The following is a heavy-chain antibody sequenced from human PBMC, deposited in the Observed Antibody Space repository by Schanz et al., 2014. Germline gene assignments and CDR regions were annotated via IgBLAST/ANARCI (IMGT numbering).Heavy chain of an antibody. CDR1: GYTFTSFA. CDR3: ARGGVVVVTAALNWFDP. J-gene: IGHJ5*02. Sequence: QVQLVQSGSELKKPGASVKVSCKASGYTFTSFAMNWVRQAPGQGLEWMGWINTNNGDPKDAQGFTGRFGFSLDTSVSTAYLQISSLKAEDTAVYYCARGGVVVVTAALNWFDPWGQGTLVTVSS. D-gene: IGHD2-15*01. V-gene: IGHV7-4-1*02. CDR2: INTNNGDP.